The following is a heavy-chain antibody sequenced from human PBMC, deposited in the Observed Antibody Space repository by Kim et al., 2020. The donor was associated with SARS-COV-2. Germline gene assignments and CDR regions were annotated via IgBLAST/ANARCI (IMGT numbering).Heavy chain of an antibody. V-gene: IGHV6-1*01. Sequence: SQTLSLTCAISGDSVSSNSAAWNWIRQSPSRGLEWLGRTYYRSKWYNDYAVSVKSRITINPDTSKNQFSLQLNSVTPEDTAVYYCARDHVRYSGYGTRGFFLAYWGQGTLVTVSS. CDR1: GDSVSSNSAA. J-gene: IGHJ4*02. CDR2: TYYRSKWYN. CDR3: ARDHVRYSGYGTRGFFLAY. D-gene: IGHD5-12*01.